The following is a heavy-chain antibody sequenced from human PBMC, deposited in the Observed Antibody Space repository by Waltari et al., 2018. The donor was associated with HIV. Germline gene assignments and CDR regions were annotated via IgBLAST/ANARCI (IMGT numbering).Heavy chain of an antibody. CDR2: VNPSGGSA. CDR3: LVVWSVTTGRAPHKEIFGV. V-gene: IGHV1-46*01. D-gene: IGHD4-17*01. CDR1: PELFSTFY. Sequence: QVPLPQLGGEVRKPGPAVQLTCKASPELFSTFYFHWVLQSPGQGLKWIGSVNPSGGSATYPHNDQDRVTQTTDTSTNTVFIEVSSLGSDDTAISCCLVVWSVTTGRAPHKEIFGVWSQGTVVAVSS. J-gene: IGHJ3*01.